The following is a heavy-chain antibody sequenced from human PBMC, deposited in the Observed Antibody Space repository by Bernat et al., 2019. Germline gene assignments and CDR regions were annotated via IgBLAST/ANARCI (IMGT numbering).Heavy chain of an antibody. V-gene: IGHV3-7*01. J-gene: IGHJ2*01. D-gene: IGHD3-22*01. CDR3: ASRYHDTTGYWYFDL. Sequence: EVQLVESGGGFVQPGGSLRLSCAVSGFTFSSHWMSWVRQAPGKGLEWVANIKQDGSEKYYVDSLKGRFTLSRDNAKNSLYLQMNSLRVEDTAVYYCASRYHDTTGYWYFDLWGRGTLVTVSS. CDR1: GFTFSSHW. CDR2: IKQDGSEK.